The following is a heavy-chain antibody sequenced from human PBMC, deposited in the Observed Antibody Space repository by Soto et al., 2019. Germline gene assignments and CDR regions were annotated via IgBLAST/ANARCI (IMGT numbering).Heavy chain of an antibody. V-gene: IGHV3-30-3*01. CDR2: ISYDGSNK. CDR1: GFIFSSYA. J-gene: IGHJ6*02. D-gene: IGHD1-1*01. Sequence: QVQLVESGGVVVQPGRSLRLSCAASGFIFSSYAMHWVRQAPGQGLEWVALISYDGSNKYYADSVKGRFTISRTNSKNTLYLQMNSLRPDDTAGYLCARDQGGTTLYYHGVDVGGHGTTVTVSS. CDR3: ARDQGGTTLYYHGVDV.